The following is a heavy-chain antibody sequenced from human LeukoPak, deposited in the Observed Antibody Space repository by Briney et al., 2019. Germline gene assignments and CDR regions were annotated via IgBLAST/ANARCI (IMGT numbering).Heavy chain of an antibody. CDR3: ARALYGDSEELDY. Sequence: ASVKVSCKASGYTFTSYGISWVRQAPGQGLEWMGWSSAYNGNRNYAQNFQGRVTMTTDTSTSTAYMELRSLRSDDTAVYYCARALYGDSEELDYWGQGTLVTVSS. CDR2: SSAYNGNR. J-gene: IGHJ4*02. V-gene: IGHV1-18*01. CDR1: GYTFTSYG. D-gene: IGHD4-17*01.